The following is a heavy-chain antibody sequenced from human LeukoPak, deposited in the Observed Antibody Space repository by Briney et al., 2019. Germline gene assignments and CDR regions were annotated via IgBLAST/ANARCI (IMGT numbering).Heavy chain of an antibody. Sequence: SETLSLTCTVSGGSISSYYWSWIRQPPGKGLEWIGYIYYSGSTGYNPSLKSRVTISVDTSKNHFSLKLGSVTAADTAVYYCAREHPASGWYSPGGWFDPWGQGTLVTVSS. J-gene: IGHJ5*02. CDR1: GGSISSYY. CDR3: AREHPASGWYSPGGWFDP. D-gene: IGHD6-19*01. CDR2: IYYSGST. V-gene: IGHV4-59*01.